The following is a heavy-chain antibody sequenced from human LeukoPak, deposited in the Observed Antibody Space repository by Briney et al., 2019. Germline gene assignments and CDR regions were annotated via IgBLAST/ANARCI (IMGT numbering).Heavy chain of an antibody. V-gene: IGHV3-23*01. CDR2: ISGTGVTA. CDR1: GFIFNNYA. J-gene: IGHJ4*02. D-gene: IGHD3-10*01. CDR3: AKDQRFGDLDDY. Sequence: GGSLRLSCAASGFIFNNYAMSWVRQAPGKGLEWVSSISGTGVTAYYADSVKGRFAISRDNSKNALYLQMSSLRAEDTALYYCAKDQRFGDLDDYRGQGTLVTVSS.